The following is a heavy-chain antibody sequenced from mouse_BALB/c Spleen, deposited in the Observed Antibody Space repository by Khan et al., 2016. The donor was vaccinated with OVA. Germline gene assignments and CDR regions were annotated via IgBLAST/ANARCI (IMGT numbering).Heavy chain of an antibody. CDR3: ARSVTITTVVATDFDY. CDR2: ITYSVRT. V-gene: IGHV3-2*02. J-gene: IGHJ2*01. CDR1: GYSITSDYA. D-gene: IGHD1-1*01. Sequence: EVQLQESGPGLVKPSQSLSLTCTVTGYSITSDYAWNWIRQFPGNKLEWMGYITYSVRTSYTPSLKSRISSPRDTAQNQFFLQLNSVTTEDTATYYCARSVTITTVVATDFDYWGQGTTLTVSS.